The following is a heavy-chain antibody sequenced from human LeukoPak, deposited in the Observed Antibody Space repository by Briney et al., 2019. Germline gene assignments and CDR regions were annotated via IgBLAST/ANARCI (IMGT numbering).Heavy chain of an antibody. CDR1: GFSLSTDGVG. J-gene: IGHJ5*02. CDR2: IHWDDDK. CDR3: AHRRSWYDH. V-gene: IGHV2-5*02. Sequence: SGPTLVNPTETLTLTCSFSGFSLSTDGVGVGWIRQPPGKGLEWLALIHWDDDKRCNPSLRSRLTITKDSSKNQMALIMTNMDPLDTATYYCAHRRSWYDHWGQGILVTVSS.